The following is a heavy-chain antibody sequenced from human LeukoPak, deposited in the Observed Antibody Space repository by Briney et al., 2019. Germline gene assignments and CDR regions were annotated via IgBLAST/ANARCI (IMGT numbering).Heavy chain of an antibody. D-gene: IGHD2-15*01. CDR2: IYWNDDK. CDR1: GFSLSSSGVG. CDR3: ARSPGGYCGGGRCWTPYQSDY. V-gene: IGHV2-5*01. J-gene: IGHJ4*02. Sequence: RESGPTLVKPTQTLALTCTFSGFSLSSSGVGVGWFRQPPGKAPQWLAVIYWNDDKRYNPSLQNRLTIAKDTSKNLVVLTMTAMDPVDTATYYCARSPGGYCGGGRCWTPYQSDYWGQGILVTVSS.